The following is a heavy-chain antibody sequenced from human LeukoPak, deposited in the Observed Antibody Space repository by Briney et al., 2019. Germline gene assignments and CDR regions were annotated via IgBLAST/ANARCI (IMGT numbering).Heavy chain of an antibody. J-gene: IGHJ4*02. CDR3: AASGMTTVTFFDC. D-gene: IGHD4-17*01. Sequence: SETLSLTCTVSGDSITSSSYYWGWIRQPPGMGLEWIGTIYSYSGNTYYNPSLKSRVTISVDTSKNQFSLKLTSVTAADTAVYYCAASGMTTVTFFDCWGQGTLVTVSS. CDR1: GDSITSSSYY. V-gene: IGHV4-39*01. CDR2: IYSYSGNT.